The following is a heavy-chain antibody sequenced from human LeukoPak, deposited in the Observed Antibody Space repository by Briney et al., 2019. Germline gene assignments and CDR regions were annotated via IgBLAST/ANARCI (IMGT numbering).Heavy chain of an antibody. CDR3: ARDWELRFHQGGLDY. V-gene: IGHV3-48*04. J-gene: IGHJ4*02. CDR2: ISSSGSTI. CDR1: GFTFSSYG. Sequence: GGSLRLSCAASGFTFSSYGMNWVRQAPGKGLEWVSYISSSGSTIYYADSVKGRFTISRDNAKNSLYLQMNSLRAEDTAVYYCARDWELRFHQGGLDYWGQGTLVTVSS. D-gene: IGHD3-3*01.